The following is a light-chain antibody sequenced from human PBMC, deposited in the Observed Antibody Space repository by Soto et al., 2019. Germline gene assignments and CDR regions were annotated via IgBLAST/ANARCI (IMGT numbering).Light chain of an antibody. CDR2: EVS. V-gene: IGLV2-8*01. J-gene: IGLJ1*01. Sequence: QSALTQPPSASGSPGQSVTISCTGTSSDVGGYNYVSWYQQHPGKAPKLMIYEVSRRPSGVPGRFSGSKSGNTASLTVSGLQADDEADYYCSSYAGSNNYVFGTGTEVTVL. CDR3: SSYAGSNNYV. CDR1: SSDVGGYNY.